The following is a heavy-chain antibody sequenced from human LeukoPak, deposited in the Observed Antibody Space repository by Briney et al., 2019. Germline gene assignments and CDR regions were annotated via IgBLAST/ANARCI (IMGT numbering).Heavy chain of an antibody. CDR2: ISPRGDIE. D-gene: IGHD1/OR15-1a*01. Sequence: GGSLRLSCAASGFTFTTFGIHWVRQAPGKGLEWVAAISPRGDIEYYTDSVKGRFTISRDNSKNMIYLQMNSLRGEDSAVYYCAKINNNDDYWGQGNLVTVSS. CDR1: GFTFTTFG. V-gene: IGHV3-30*18. J-gene: IGHJ4*02. CDR3: AKINNNDDY.